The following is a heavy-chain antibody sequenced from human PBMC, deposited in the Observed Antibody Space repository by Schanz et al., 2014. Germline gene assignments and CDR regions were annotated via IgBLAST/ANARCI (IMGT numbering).Heavy chain of an antibody. CDR3: AKGSRSGSKVMDV. J-gene: IGHJ6*03. CDR1: GFNSDDYA. Sequence: EVQVVESGGGLVQPGGSLRLSCTASGFNSDDYAMHWVRQAPGKGLEWVSNIPWNGAAIGYAGSVRGRFTISRDSAKNSLYLQMNSLRPEDTALYYCAKGSRSGSKVMDVWGKGTTVTVSS. CDR2: IPWNGAAI. V-gene: IGHV3-9*02. D-gene: IGHD3-10*01.